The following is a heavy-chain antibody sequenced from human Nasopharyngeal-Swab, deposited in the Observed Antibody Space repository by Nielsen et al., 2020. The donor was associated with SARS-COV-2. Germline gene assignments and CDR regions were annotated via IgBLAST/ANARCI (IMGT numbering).Heavy chain of an antibody. V-gene: IGHV3-48*03. Sequence: GGSLRLSCAASGLGFSNYEMNWVRQAPGKGLGWISYISTTTATIYYADSVKGRFTISRDNAKNSLYLQMNSLRAEDTAVYYCAREVPYSGHDDAFDIWGQGTMVTVSA. CDR2: ISTTTATI. CDR1: GLGFSNYE. J-gene: IGHJ3*02. D-gene: IGHD5-12*01. CDR3: AREVPYSGHDDAFDI.